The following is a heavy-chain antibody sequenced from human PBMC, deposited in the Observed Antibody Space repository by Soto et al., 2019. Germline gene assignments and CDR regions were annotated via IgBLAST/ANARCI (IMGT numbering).Heavy chain of an antibody. CDR3: AHPPLPDANYNGMDV. Sequence: EVQLLESGGGLVQPGGSLRLSCAASGLTFDNYGMSWVRQAPGKGLEWVSAISGSGGTTFYADSVKGRFTISRDNSKNTLYLHMNSLRAEDTALYYCAHPPLPDANYNGMDVWGQGTTVTVSS. V-gene: IGHV3-23*01. J-gene: IGHJ6*02. CDR1: GLTFDNYG. CDR2: ISGSGGTT.